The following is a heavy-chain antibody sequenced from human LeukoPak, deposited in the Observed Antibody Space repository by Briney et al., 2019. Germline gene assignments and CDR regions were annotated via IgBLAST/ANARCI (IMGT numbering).Heavy chain of an antibody. Sequence: ASVKVSCKASGYTFTGYYMHRVRQAPGQGLEWVGWISGDNGNTYYAQKLQGRATLTTDTSTSTAYMELRSLRSDDTAVYYCARDCDRSGYYCYWGQGTQVTVSS. V-gene: IGHV1-18*04. J-gene: IGHJ4*02. CDR2: ISGDNGNT. D-gene: IGHD3-22*01. CDR1: GYTFTGYY. CDR3: ARDCDRSGYYCY.